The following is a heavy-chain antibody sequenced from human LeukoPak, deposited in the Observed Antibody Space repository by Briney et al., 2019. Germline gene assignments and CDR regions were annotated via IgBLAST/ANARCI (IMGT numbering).Heavy chain of an antibody. J-gene: IGHJ4*02. CDR1: GGSFSGYY. V-gene: IGHV4-34*01. D-gene: IGHD3-3*01. CDR2: IYYSGST. Sequence: SETLSLTCAVYGGSFSGYYWSWIRQPPGKGLEWIGNIYYSGSTYYNPSLKSRVTISVDTSKNQFSLKLSSVTAADTAVYYCARSSGLRFLDYWGQGTLVTVSS. CDR3: ARSSGLRFLDY.